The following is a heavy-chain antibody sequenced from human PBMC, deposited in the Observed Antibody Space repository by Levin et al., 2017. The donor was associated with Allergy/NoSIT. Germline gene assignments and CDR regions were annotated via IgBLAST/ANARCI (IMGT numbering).Heavy chain of an antibody. J-gene: IGHJ4*02. Sequence: GESLKISCTASGFTFSRNGMHWVRQAPGKGLEWVAYIAYDGSNKYYADSVKGRFNISRDNRRNTLYLEMNSLRPEDTARYHCAEETIRVRDFDFWGQGSLVTVST. D-gene: IGHD3-10*01. CDR1: GFTFSRNG. CDR2: IAYDGSNK. V-gene: IGHV3-30*18. CDR3: AEETIRVRDFDF.